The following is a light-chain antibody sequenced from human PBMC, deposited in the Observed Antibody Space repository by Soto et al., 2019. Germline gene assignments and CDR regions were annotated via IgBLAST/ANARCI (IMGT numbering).Light chain of an antibody. CDR3: CSFAGINNFGVV. V-gene: IGLV2-23*02. J-gene: IGLJ2*01. Sequence: QSALTQPASVSGSPGQSITISCTGTRSDVGGFNLVSWYQQYPGSAPKLILYETSRRPSGVSHRFSGSKSGNTAYLTISGLHAEDEDYYHCCSFAGINNFGVVFGGGTKLTVL. CDR2: ETS. CDR1: RSDVGGFNL.